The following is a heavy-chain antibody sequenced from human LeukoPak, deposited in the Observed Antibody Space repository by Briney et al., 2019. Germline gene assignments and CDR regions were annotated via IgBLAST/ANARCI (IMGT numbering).Heavy chain of an antibody. Sequence: KPSETLSLTCAVYGGSFSGYYLSWIRQPPGKGLEWIREINHSGSTNYNPSLKSRVTISVDTSKNQFSLKLSSVTAADTAVYYCARGGYWRWLQSALDYWGQGTLVTVSS. J-gene: IGHJ4*02. V-gene: IGHV4-34*01. D-gene: IGHD5-24*01. CDR3: ARGGYWRWLQSALDY. CDR2: INHSGST. CDR1: GGSFSGYY.